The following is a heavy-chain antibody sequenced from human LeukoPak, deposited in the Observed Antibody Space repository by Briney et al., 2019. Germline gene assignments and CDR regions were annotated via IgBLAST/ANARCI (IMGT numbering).Heavy chain of an antibody. Sequence: GGSLRLSCAASGFTFSSYGMHWVRQAPDKGLEWVAFIRYDGSRKYYADSVKGRFTISRDNAKNTLYLQMNSLRAEDTAVYYCARATVTHDYWGQGTLVTVSS. CDR2: IRYDGSRK. CDR3: ARATVTHDY. J-gene: IGHJ4*02. D-gene: IGHD4-17*01. V-gene: IGHV3-30*02. CDR1: GFTFSSYG.